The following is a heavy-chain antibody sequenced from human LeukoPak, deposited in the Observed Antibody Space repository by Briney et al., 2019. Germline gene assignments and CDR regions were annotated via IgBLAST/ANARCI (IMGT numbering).Heavy chain of an antibody. D-gene: IGHD3-3*01. CDR1: GYTFTSYY. Sequence: GASVKVSCKASGYTFTSYYMHWVRQAPGQGLEWMGIINPSGGSTSYAQKFQGRVTMTRDTSTGTVYMELSSLRSEDTAVFYCAREGSAYDFWSGYYSFFDYWGQGTLVTVSS. CDR3: AREGSAYDFWSGYYSFFDY. CDR2: INPSGGST. J-gene: IGHJ4*02. V-gene: IGHV1-46*01.